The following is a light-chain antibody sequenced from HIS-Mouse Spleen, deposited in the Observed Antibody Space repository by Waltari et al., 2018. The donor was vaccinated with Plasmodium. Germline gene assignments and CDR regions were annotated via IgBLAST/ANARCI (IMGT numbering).Light chain of an antibody. CDR1: SSDVSGYNY. CDR3: SSYAGSNNYV. Sequence: QSALNQPPSASGSPGQSVPISCTGPSSDVSGYNYVSWYQQHPGKAPKLMIYEVSKRPSGVPYRFSGSKSGNTSSLTVSGLQAEDEADYYCSSYAGSNNYVFGTGTKVTVL. CDR2: EVS. V-gene: IGLV2-8*01. J-gene: IGLJ1*01.